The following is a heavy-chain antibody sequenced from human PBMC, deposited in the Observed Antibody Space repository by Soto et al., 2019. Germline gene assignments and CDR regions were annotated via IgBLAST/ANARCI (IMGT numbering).Heavy chain of an antibody. V-gene: IGHV4-61*05. CDR3: ARAEKWELLL. CDR2: IYYSGST. CDR1: GGSISSSIYY. Sequence: PSETLSLTCTVSGGSISSSIYYWGWIRQPPGKGLEWIGYIYYSGSTNYNPSLKSRVTISVDTSKNQFSLKLSSVTAADTAVYYCARAEKWELLLWGQGTLVTVSS. D-gene: IGHD1-26*01. J-gene: IGHJ4*02.